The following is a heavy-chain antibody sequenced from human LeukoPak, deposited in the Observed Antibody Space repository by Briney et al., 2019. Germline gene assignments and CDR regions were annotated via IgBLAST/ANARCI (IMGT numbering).Heavy chain of an antibody. D-gene: IGHD1-26*01. CDR3: ARTYSGSYSRYFDY. Sequence: GGSLRLSCAASGFTVSNSYMSWVRQASGKGLEWVSFLYSGGSTYYADSVKGRFTISRDNSKNTLYLQMNSLRAEDTAVYYCARTYSGSYSRYFDYWGQGTLVTVSS. CDR2: LYSGGST. CDR1: GFTVSNSY. V-gene: IGHV3-53*01. J-gene: IGHJ4*02.